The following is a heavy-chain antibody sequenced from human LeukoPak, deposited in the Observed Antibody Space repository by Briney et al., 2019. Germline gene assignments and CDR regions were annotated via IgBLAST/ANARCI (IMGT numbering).Heavy chain of an antibody. Sequence: GGSLRLSCAASGFTFSSYSMNWVRQAPGKGLEWVSSISSSSSYIYYADSVKGRFTISRDNAKNSLYLQMNSLRAEDTAVYYCARGPTPYYDSSGYYTGRKFDYWGQGTLVTVSS. CDR2: ISSSSSYI. D-gene: IGHD3-22*01. CDR1: GFTFSSYS. CDR3: ARGPTPYYDSSGYYTGRKFDY. J-gene: IGHJ4*02. V-gene: IGHV3-21*01.